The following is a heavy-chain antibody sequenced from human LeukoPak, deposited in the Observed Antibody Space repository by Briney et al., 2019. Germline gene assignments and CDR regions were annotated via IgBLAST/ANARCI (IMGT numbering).Heavy chain of an antibody. V-gene: IGHV3-7*01. D-gene: IGHD3-3*01. J-gene: IGHJ4*02. CDR1: GFTFSNYW. CDR2: IKYDGSEK. Sequence: GGSLRLSCEASGFTFSNYWMSWVRQAPGKGLEWVANIKYDGSEKYYVDSVKGRFTISRDNAKNSLYLQMNTLRPEDTAVYYCARERQNKDFWSGGDYWGQGTLVTVSS. CDR3: ARERQNKDFWSGGDY.